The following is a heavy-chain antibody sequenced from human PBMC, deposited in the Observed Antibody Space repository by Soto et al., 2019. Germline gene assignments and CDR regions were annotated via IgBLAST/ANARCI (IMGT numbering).Heavy chain of an antibody. CDR2: ISGSGGAT. V-gene: IGHV3-23*01. D-gene: IGHD2-21*02. J-gene: IGHJ4*02. CDR1: GFTLKDCA. Sequence: GGSLRLSCSTSGFTLKDCAISWVRQAPGKGLEWVSGISGSGGATYYTDSVECRFTISKDFSKNTVSLQMTGLRVDDTAVYYCARTRTAFYRYYFDSWGQGALVTVSS. CDR3: ARTRTAFYRYYFDS.